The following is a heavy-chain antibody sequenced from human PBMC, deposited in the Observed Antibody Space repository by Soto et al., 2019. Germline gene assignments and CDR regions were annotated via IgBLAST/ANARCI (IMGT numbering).Heavy chain of an antibody. D-gene: IGHD6-6*01. CDR2: ISYDGSNK. Sequence: LRLSCAASGFPFSSYVIHWVRQAGCRGLEWVAVISYDGSNKYYADSVKGRFTISRDNSKNTLYLQMNSLRAEDTAVYYCAKSTSIAALVDYWGQGTLVTVSS. CDR3: AKSTSIAALVDY. CDR1: GFPFSSYV. V-gene: IGHV3-30*18. J-gene: IGHJ4*02.